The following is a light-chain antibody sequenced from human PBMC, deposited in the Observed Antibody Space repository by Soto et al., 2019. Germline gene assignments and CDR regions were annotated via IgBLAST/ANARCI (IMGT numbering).Light chain of an antibody. Sequence: EIVMTQSPAPLSVSPGERATLSCRASQSVSSNLAWYQQKPGQAPRLLIYGASTRATGIPARFSGSGSGTDFTLTISSLQPEDVATYYCQQSYSTPCTFGQGTKVDIK. V-gene: IGKV3-15*01. CDR1: QSVSSN. CDR3: QQSYSTPCT. J-gene: IGKJ1*01. CDR2: GAS.